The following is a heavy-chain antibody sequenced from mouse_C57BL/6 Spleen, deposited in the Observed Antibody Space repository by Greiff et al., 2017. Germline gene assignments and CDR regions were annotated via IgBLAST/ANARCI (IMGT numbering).Heavy chain of an antibody. CDR3: TRDPDSYAMDY. V-gene: IGHV5-9-1*02. J-gene: IGHJ4*01. Sequence: EVQLVESGEGLVKPGGSLKLSCAASGFTFSSYAMSWVRQTPEKRLEWVAYISSGGDYIYYADNVKGRFTISRDNARNTLYLQMSSLKSEDTAMDYCTRDPDSYAMDYWGQGTSVTVSS. CDR1: GFTFSSYA. CDR2: ISSGGDYI.